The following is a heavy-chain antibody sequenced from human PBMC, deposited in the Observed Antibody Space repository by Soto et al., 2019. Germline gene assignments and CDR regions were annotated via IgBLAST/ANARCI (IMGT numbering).Heavy chain of an antibody. Sequence: SETLSLTCPVSRGSIQSSTYYWGWIRQPPGKGLEWIGTVYYNGSPYFNPSLKSRLTLSADPSQNQFSLRLASVTAADTAVYYCARQTYLTYFDIWGQGAMVTVSS. CDR3: ARQTYLTYFDI. D-gene: IGHD3-16*01. CDR2: VYYNGSP. CDR1: RGSIQSSTYY. V-gene: IGHV4-39*01. J-gene: IGHJ3*02.